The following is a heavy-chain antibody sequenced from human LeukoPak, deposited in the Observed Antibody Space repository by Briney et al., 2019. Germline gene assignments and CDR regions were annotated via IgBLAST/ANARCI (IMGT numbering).Heavy chain of an antibody. D-gene: IGHD3-22*01. CDR3: AKVRMITMIAYDAFDI. V-gene: IGHV3-53*01. CDR2: IYSGGST. Sequence: GGSLRLSCAASGFTVSSNYMNWVRQAPGKGLEWVSIIYSGGSTYYAASVKGRFSISRDNSKNTLYLQMNSLRAEDTAVYYCAKVRMITMIAYDAFDIWGQGTMVTVSS. CDR1: GFTVSSNY. J-gene: IGHJ3*02.